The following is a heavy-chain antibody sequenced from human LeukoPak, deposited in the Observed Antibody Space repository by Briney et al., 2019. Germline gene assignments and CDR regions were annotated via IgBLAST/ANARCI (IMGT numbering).Heavy chain of an antibody. D-gene: IGHD2-2*02. J-gene: IGHJ5*02. V-gene: IGHV1-69*13. CDR1: GGTFSSYA. CDR2: IIPIFGTA. Sequence: ASVKVSCKASGGTFSSYAISWARQAPGQGLEWMGGIIPIFGTANYAQKFQGRVTITADESTSTAYMELSSLRSEDTAVYYCARRIMGGYCSSTSCYKNGWFDPWGQGTLVTVSS. CDR3: ARRIMGGYCSSTSCYKNGWFDP.